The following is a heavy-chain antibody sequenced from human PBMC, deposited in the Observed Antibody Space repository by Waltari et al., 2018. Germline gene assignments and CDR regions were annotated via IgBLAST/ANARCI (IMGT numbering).Heavy chain of an antibody. CDR3: ASERDAFDI. CDR2: INPNSGGT. CDR1: GGTFSSYA. Sequence: QVQLVQSGAEVKKPGSSVKVSCKASGGTFSSYAISWVRQAPGQGLEWMGRINPNSGGTNYAQKFQGRVTMTRDTSISTAYMELSRLRSDDTAVYYCASERDAFDIWGQGTMVTVSS. V-gene: IGHV1-2*06. J-gene: IGHJ3*02.